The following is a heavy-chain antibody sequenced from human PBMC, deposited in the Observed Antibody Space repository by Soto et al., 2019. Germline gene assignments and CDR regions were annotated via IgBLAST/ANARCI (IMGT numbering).Heavy chain of an antibody. V-gene: IGHV1-18*01. CDR2: ISAYNGNT. D-gene: IGHD3-22*01. CDR1: GYTFTSYG. CDR3: ARGEYYDGSGYYSPPLDY. J-gene: IGHJ4*02. Sequence: GASVKVSCKASGYTFTSYGISWVRQAPGQGLEWMRWISAYNGNTNYAQKLQGRVTMTTDTSTSTAYMELRSLRSDDTAVYYCARGEYYDGSGYYSPPLDYWGQGTLVTVSS.